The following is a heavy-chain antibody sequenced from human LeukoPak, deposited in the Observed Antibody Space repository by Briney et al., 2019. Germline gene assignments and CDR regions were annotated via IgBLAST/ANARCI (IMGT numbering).Heavy chain of an antibody. CDR1: GGTFSSYA. D-gene: IGHD6-19*01. V-gene: IGHV1-2*02. CDR3: ARVLRGSGLGY. Sequence: ASVKVSCKASGGTFSSYAISWVRQAPGQGLEWMGWINPNSGGTNYAQKFQGRVTMTRDTSISTAYMELSRLRSDDTAVYYCARVLRGSGLGYWGQGTLVTVSS. J-gene: IGHJ4*02. CDR2: INPNSGGT.